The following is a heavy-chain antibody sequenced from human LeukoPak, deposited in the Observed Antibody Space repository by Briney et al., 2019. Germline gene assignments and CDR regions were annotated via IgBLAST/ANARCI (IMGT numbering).Heavy chain of an antibody. Sequence: RGSLRLSCAASGFTFNNYAMSWVRQAPGKGLEWVSAISHSGGTTYYADSVKGRFTISRDNSENTLFLQMNSLRAEDTAVYYCAKEPREYCSSTCCPNSFDSWGQGTLVTVSS. CDR1: GFTFNNYA. J-gene: IGHJ5*01. CDR3: AKEPREYCSSTCCPNSFDS. CDR2: ISHSGGTT. D-gene: IGHD2-2*01. V-gene: IGHV3-23*01.